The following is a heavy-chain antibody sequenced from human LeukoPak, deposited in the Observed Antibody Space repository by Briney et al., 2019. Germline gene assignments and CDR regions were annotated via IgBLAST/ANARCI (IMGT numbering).Heavy chain of an antibody. CDR2: IIPIFGTA. Sequence: SVKVSRKASGGTFSSYAIGWVRQAPGQGLEWMGGIIPIFGTANYAQKFQGRVTITADESTSTAYMELSSLRSEDTAVYYCARTPAAGTSRGDYYFDYWGQGTLVTVSS. J-gene: IGHJ4*02. V-gene: IGHV1-69*13. CDR1: GGTFSSYA. D-gene: IGHD6-13*01. CDR3: ARTPAAGTSRGDYYFDY.